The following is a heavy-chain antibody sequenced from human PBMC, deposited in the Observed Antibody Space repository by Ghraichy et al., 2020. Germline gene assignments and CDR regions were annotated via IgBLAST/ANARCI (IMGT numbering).Heavy chain of an antibody. D-gene: IGHD6-13*01. CDR3: ARPSMAAANDGFDI. J-gene: IGHJ3*02. V-gene: IGHV3-11*01. CDR1: GFTFSDYY. Sequence: LSLTCAASGFTFSDYYMSWIRQAPGKGLEWVSYISSSGSTIYYPDSVKGRFTISRDNAKNSLYLQMNSLRAEDTAVYYCARPSMAAANDGFDIWGQEKMVTVSS. CDR2: ISSSGSTI.